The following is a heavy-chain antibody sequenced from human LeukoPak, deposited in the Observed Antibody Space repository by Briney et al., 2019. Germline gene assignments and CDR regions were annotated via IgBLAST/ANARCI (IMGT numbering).Heavy chain of an antibody. J-gene: IGHJ4*02. Sequence: PGGSLRLSCAASGFTFSSYGMHWVRQAPGKGLEWVAVIWYDGSNKYYADSVKGRFTISRDNFKNTLYLQMNSLRAEDTAVHYCAKDYGPKQLVFFDSWGQGTLVTVSS. CDR2: IWYDGSNK. V-gene: IGHV3-33*06. D-gene: IGHD6-13*01. CDR3: AKDYGPKQLVFFDS. CDR1: GFTFSSYG.